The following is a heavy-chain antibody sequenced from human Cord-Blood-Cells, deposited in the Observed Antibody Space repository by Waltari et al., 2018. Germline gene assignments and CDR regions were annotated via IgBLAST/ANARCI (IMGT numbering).Heavy chain of an antibody. CDR3: ARRVRDGHYNWVDP. Sequence: QLQLQESGPGLVKPSETLSLTCTVSGGSISSSSYYWGWIRQPPGKGLEWIGSIYYSGRTYYNPSLKGRVTISVDTSKNQFSLKLSSVTAADTAVYYCARRVRDGHYNWVDPWGQGTLVTVSS. J-gene: IGHJ5*02. CDR2: IYYSGRT. V-gene: IGHV4-39*01. CDR1: GGSISSSSYY.